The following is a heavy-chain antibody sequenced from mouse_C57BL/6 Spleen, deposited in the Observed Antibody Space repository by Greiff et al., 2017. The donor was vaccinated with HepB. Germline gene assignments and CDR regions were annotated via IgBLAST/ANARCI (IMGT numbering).Heavy chain of an antibody. CDR3: ARTAYYAMDY. CDR1: GFTFSDYG. CDR2: ISSGSSTI. Sequence: DVQLQESGGGLVKPGGSLKLSCAASGFTFSDYGMHWVRQAPEKGLEWVAYISSGSSTIYYADTVKGRFTISRDNAKNTLFLQMTSLRSEDTAMYYCARTAYYAMDYWGQGTSVTVSS. V-gene: IGHV5-17*01. J-gene: IGHJ4*01. D-gene: IGHD1-2*01.